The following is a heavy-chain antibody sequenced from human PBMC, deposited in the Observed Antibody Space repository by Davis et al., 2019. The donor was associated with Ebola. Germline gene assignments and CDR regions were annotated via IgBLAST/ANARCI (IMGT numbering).Heavy chain of an antibody. CDR3: ARETYGGSRWLDP. Sequence: PGGSLRPSCVASGFTFNNYGIHWVRQAPGKGLEWVAVTWNEGSGKYYSDSVKGRFTISRDNSKKTVDMQMNSLRVEDTAVYYCARETYGGSRWLDPWGQGTLVTVSS. J-gene: IGHJ5*02. CDR1: GFTFNNYG. D-gene: IGHD2-8*01. V-gene: IGHV3-33*01. CDR2: TWNEGSGK.